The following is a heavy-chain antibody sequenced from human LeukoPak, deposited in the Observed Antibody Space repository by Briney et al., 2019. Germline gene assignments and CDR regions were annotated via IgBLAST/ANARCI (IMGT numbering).Heavy chain of an antibody. D-gene: IGHD6-13*01. CDR2: ISGSGGST. V-gene: IGHV3-23*01. CDR1: GFTFSSYG. J-gene: IGHJ4*02. CDR3: AKDPWYSSSWYFDY. Sequence: PGGSLRLSCAASGFTFSSYGMSWVRQAPGKGLEWVSAISGSGGSTYYADPVKGRFAISRDNSKNTLYLQMNSLRAEDTAVYYCAKDPWYSSSWYFDYWGQGTLVTVSS.